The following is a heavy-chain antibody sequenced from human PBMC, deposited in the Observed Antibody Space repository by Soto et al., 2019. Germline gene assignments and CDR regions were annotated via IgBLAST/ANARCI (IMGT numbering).Heavy chain of an antibody. CDR1: GFTFSNYW. D-gene: IGHD3-22*01. J-gene: IGHJ4*02. Sequence: PGGSLRLSCAASGFTFSNYWMSWVRQAPGKGLEWVANIKQDGSEKHYVDSVKGRFTISRDNAKNSLYLQMSSLRAEDTAVSDGARVHYYDYSGFDRWLESWGKGTLVRVSS. CDR2: IKQDGSEK. V-gene: IGHV3-7*04. CDR3: ARVHYYDYSGFDRWLES.